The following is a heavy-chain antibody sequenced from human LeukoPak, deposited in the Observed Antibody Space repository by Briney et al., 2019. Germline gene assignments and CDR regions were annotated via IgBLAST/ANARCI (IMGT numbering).Heavy chain of an antibody. Sequence: SETLSLTCAVSGGSISSSNWWSWVRQPPGKGLEWIGEIYHSGSTNYNPSLKSRVTISVDTFKNQFSLKLSSVTAADTAVYYCARAEDGSSWLDYWGQGTLVTVSS. CDR3: ARAEDGSSWLDY. CDR2: IYHSGST. CDR1: GGSISSSNW. D-gene: IGHD6-13*01. J-gene: IGHJ4*02. V-gene: IGHV4-4*02.